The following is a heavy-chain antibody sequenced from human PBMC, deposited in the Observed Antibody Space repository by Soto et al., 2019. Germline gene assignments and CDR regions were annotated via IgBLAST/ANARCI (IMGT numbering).Heavy chain of an antibody. CDR1: GFTFSSYA. Sequence: GGSLRLSCAASGFTFSSYAMHWVRQAPGKGLEWVAVISYDGSNKYYADSVKGRFTISRDNSKNTLYLQMNSLRAEDTAVYYCARPLLRYFDWQSYYYYYYGMDVWGQGTTVTVSS. V-gene: IGHV3-30-3*01. D-gene: IGHD3-9*01. J-gene: IGHJ6*01. CDR2: ISYDGSNK. CDR3: ARPLLRYFDWQSYYYYYYGMDV.